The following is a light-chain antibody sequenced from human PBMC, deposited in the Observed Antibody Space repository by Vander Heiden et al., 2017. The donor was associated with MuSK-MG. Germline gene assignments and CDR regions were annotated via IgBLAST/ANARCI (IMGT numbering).Light chain of an antibody. CDR3: NSFAGSFYV. CDR2: EVG. V-gene: IGLV2-8*01. CDR1: SSDVGAYNY. J-gene: IGLJ1*01. Sequence: QSALTQPPSASGSPGQSVTISCTGTSSDVGAYNYVSWYQQHPGKAPNLIIYEVGVRPSGVPDRFSASKSGNTASLTVSGLQAEDEADYYCNSFAGSFYVFGTGTKVTVL.